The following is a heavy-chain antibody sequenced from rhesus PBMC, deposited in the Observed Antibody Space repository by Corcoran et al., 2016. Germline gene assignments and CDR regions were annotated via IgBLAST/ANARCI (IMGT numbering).Heavy chain of an antibody. CDR1: GGSISGYW. Sequence: QLQLQESGPGLGKPSETLSLTCAVSGGSISGYWWSWIRQPPGKGLEWIGRIDSSGSTDYNPSLKSRVTISSDTSKNQFSLKLSSVTAADTAVYYCARYSGYTHHFDYWGQGVLVTVSS. CDR3: ARYSGYTHHFDY. V-gene: IGHV4-160*01. D-gene: IGHD5-24*01. J-gene: IGHJ4*01. CDR2: IDSSGST.